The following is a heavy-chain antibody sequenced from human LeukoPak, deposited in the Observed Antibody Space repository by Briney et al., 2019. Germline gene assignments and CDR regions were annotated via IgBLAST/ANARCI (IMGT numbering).Heavy chain of an antibody. CDR3: ARLGSYGEIDY. D-gene: IGHD1-26*01. CDR2: IYYSGST. Sequence: SETLSLTCTVSGGSISXXXXXXGWIRQTPGXXXXXIGSIYYSGSTYYNPSLKSRVTISVDTSKNQFSLKLSSVTAADTAVYYCARLGSYGEIDYWGQGTLVTVSS. J-gene: IGHJ4*02. CDR1: GGSISXXXXX. V-gene: IGHV4-39*01.